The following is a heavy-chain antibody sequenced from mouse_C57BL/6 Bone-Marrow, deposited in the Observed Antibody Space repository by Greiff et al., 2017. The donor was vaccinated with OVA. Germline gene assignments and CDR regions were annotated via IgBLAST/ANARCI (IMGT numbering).Heavy chain of an antibody. CDR1: GYTFTSYD. CDR2: IYPRDGST. D-gene: IGHD2-4*01. Sequence: VQLQQSGPELVKPGASVKLSCKASGYTFTSYDINWVKQRPGQGLEWIGWIYPRDGSTKYNEKFKGKATLTVDTSSSTAYMELHSLTSEDTAIYYCASRYYDYDVDFDYWGQGTTLTVSS. CDR3: ASRYYDYDVDFDY. V-gene: IGHV1-85*01. J-gene: IGHJ2*01.